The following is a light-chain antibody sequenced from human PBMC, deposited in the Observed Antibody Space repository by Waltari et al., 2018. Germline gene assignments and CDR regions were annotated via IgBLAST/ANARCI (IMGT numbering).Light chain of an antibody. J-gene: IGKJ1*01. Sequence: IVLTQSPGTLSLSPGERATLSCRASQSVSRTLAWSQQKPGQAPRLLIYGASTRAAGIPDRFSGRGSGTDFSLTISRLEPEDFAVYYCQHYVRLPVTFGQGTKVEIK. CDR2: GAS. CDR1: QSVSRT. CDR3: QHYVRLPVT. V-gene: IGKV3-20*01.